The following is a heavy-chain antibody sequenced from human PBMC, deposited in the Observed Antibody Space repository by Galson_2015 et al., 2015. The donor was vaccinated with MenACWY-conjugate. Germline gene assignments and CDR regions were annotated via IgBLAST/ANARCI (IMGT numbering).Heavy chain of an antibody. D-gene: IGHD3-3*01. CDR3: ARMESV. CDR2: INTDGSTT. J-gene: IGHJ4*02. V-gene: IGHV3-74*01. Sequence: SLRLSCAASGFSFSRSWMQWVRHAPGKGLVWVSHINTDGSTTGYADSVEGRFTISRDNAKNTLYLQMNSLRADDTAVYYCARMESVWGQGTLVTVSS. CDR1: GFSFSRSW.